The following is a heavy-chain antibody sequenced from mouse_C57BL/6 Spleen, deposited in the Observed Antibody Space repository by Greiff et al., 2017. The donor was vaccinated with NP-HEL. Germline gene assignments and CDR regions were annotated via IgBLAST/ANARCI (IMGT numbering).Heavy chain of an antibody. J-gene: IGHJ2*01. V-gene: IGHV1-69*01. D-gene: IGHD1-1*01. CDR2: IDPSDSYT. CDR3: ARSGITTVAFDY. Sequence: QVHVKQPGAELVMPGASVKLSCKASGYTFTSYWMHWVKQRPGQGLEWIGEIDPSDSYTNYNQKFKGKSTLTVDKSSSTAYMQLSSLTSEDSAVYYCARSGITTVAFDYWGQGTTLTVSS. CDR1: GYTFTSYW.